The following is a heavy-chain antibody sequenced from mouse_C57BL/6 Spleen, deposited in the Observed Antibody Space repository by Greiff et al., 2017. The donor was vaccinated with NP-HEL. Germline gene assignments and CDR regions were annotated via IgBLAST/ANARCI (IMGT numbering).Heavy chain of an antibody. Sequence: VQLQQSGPELVKPGASVKISCKASGYTFTDYYMNWVKQSHGKSLEWIGDINPNNGGTSYNQKFKGKATLTVDKSSSTAYMELRRLTSEDSAVYYCARRYYGSSYDAMDYWGQGTSVTVSS. CDR1: GYTFTDYY. CDR3: ARRYYGSSYDAMDY. CDR2: INPNNGGT. V-gene: IGHV1-26*01. J-gene: IGHJ4*01. D-gene: IGHD1-1*01.